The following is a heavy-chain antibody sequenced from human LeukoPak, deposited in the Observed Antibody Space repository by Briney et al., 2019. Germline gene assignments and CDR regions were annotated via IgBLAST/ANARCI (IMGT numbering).Heavy chain of an antibody. J-gene: IGHJ1*01. Sequence: SETLSLTCGVSGGSISNTNRWTWVRQPPGKGLEWIGEVNLQGSTNYNPSLKSRVAISVDKSENHISLKLTSVTAADTAVYYCARDQTYYVSSGYYYVTYFQHWGQGILVTVSS. CDR2: VNLQGST. V-gene: IGHV4-4*02. CDR3: ARDQTYYVSSGYYYVTYFQH. CDR1: GGSISNTNR. D-gene: IGHD3-22*01.